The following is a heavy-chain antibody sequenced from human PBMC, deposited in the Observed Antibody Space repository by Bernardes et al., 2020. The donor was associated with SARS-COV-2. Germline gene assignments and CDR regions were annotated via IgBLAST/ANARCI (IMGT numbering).Heavy chain of an antibody. CDR1: GYTFTSYG. J-gene: IGHJ4*02. Sequence: VKVSCKASGYTFTSYGISWVRQAPGQGLEWMGWISAYNGDTNYAQKLQGRVTMTTDTSTSTAYMELRSLRSDDTAIYYCARYGSSGYYYAYWGQGTLVTVSS. D-gene: IGHD3-22*01. CDR3: ARYGSSGYYYAY. V-gene: IGHV1-18*04. CDR2: ISAYNGDT.